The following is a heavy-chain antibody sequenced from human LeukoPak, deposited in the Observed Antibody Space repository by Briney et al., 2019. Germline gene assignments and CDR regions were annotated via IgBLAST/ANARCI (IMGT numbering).Heavy chain of an antibody. D-gene: IGHD2-2*01. J-gene: IGHJ4*02. V-gene: IGHV3-21*01. CDR1: GFPFSSYP. CDR2: ISSSSSYI. Sequence: GGSLRLSCAVSGFPFSSYPMNWVRQAPGKGLEWVSSISSSSSYIYYADSVKGRFTISRDNAKNSLYLQMNSLRAEDTAVYYCARDGPAATSLDYWGQGTLVTVSS. CDR3: ARDGPAATSLDY.